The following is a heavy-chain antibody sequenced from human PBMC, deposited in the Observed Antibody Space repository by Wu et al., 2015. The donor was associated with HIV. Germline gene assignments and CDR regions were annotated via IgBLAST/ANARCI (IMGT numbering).Heavy chain of an antibody. J-gene: IGHJ4*02. CDR2: LNPSSGST. V-gene: IGHV1-46*01. CDR3: ARVTGGYSSSSGHFDY. CDR1: GYTFTANY. Sequence: QVQLMQSGAEVKKPGASVKVSCKASGYTFTANYLHWVRQAPGQGLEWMGILNPSSGSTGYAQKFQDRVTMTRDTSTSTVYMDLRSLTFDDTAVYYCARVTGGYSSSSGHFDYWGQGTLVTVSS. D-gene: IGHD6-13*01.